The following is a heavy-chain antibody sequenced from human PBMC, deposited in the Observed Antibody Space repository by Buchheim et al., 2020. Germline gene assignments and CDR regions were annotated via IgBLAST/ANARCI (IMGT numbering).Heavy chain of an antibody. CDR1: GFSFSNSW. V-gene: IGHV3-7*01. CDR2: INHDGSET. Sequence: EVQLEESGGTVVQPGGSLRLSCAASGFSFSNSWMNWVRQAPGKGLVWVASINHDGSETYYVDSVNGRFTVSRYNVKNPLYLHMSSLRADDTAVYYCARGISTPGIDYWGQGTL. J-gene: IGHJ4*02. CDR3: ARGISTPGIDY. D-gene: IGHD2-15*01.